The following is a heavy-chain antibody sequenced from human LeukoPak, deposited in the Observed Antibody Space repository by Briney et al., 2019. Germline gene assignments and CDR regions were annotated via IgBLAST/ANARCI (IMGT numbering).Heavy chain of an antibody. CDR3: ARGRNLYYDFWSGSRPNWFDP. CDR2: INHSGST. V-gene: IGHV4-34*01. J-gene: IGHJ5*02. Sequence: GSLRLSCAASGFTFSNAWMNWVRQPPGKGLEWIGEINHSGSTNYNPSLKSRVTTSVDTSKNQFSLKLSSVTAADTAVYYCARGRNLYYDFWSGSRPNWFDPWGQGTLVTVSS. CDR1: GFTFSNAW. D-gene: IGHD3-3*01.